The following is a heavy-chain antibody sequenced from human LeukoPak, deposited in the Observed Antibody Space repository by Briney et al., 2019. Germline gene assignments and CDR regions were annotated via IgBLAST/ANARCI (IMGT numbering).Heavy chain of an antibody. CDR3: ARDRTDHSSGWFSVDY. Sequence: GGSLRLSCAASGFTFEDYGMSWVRQAPGKGLEWVSGINWNGGSTGYADSVKGRFTISRDNAKNSLYLQMNSLRAEDTALYYCARDRTDHSSGWFSVDYWGQGTLVTVSS. J-gene: IGHJ4*02. CDR1: GFTFEDYG. CDR2: INWNGGST. V-gene: IGHV3-20*04. D-gene: IGHD6-19*01.